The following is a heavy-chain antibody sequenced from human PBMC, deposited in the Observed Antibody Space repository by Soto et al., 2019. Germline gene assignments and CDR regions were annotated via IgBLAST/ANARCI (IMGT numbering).Heavy chain of an antibody. CDR2: INHSGST. J-gene: IGHJ6*02. Sequence: PSWSPSIRCAFCGGSFGGFDGRWISQPQGKGLEWIGEINHSGSTNYNPSLKSRVTISVDTSKNQFSLKLSSVTAADTAVYYCARGLGGAAAGPGGYYSYYGMDVWGQGTTVTGSS. CDR3: ARGLGGAAAGPGGYYSYYGMDV. D-gene: IGHD6-13*01. CDR1: GGSFGGFD. V-gene: IGHV4-34*01.